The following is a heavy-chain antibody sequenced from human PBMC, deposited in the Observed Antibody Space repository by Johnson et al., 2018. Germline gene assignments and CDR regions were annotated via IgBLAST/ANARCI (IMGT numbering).Heavy chain of an antibody. CDR2: ISSSSSTI. V-gene: IGHV3-48*01. CDR3: ARDRGRQQLSRYYYDDMDV. CDR1: GFTFSSHS. D-gene: IGHD6-13*01. Sequence: VQLVESGGGVVQPGRSLRLSCAASGFTFSSHSMNWVRQAPGKGLEWVSSISSSSSTIYYADSVKGRFTIPRDNSKNTLYLQMNSLRAEDTAAYYCARDRGRQQLSRYYYDDMDVWGKGTTVTVSS. J-gene: IGHJ6*03.